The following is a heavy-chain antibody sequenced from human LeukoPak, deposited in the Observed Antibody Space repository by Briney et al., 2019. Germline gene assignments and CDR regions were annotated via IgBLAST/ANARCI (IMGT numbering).Heavy chain of an antibody. Sequence: PSETLSLTCAVSGGSISSSNWWSWVRQPPGKGLEWIGYIYYSGSTNYNPSLKSRVTISVDTSKNQFSLKLSSVTAADTAVYYCARETYSSGWYRQGYFDYWGQGTLVTVSS. D-gene: IGHD6-19*01. CDR1: GGSISSSNW. CDR3: ARETYSSGWYRQGYFDY. V-gene: IGHV4-4*02. J-gene: IGHJ4*02. CDR2: IYYSGST.